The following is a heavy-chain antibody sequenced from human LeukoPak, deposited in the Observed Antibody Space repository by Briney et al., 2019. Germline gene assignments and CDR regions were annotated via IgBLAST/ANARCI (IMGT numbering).Heavy chain of an antibody. J-gene: IGHJ4*02. Sequence: ASVKVSCKASGYTFTGYYMHWVRQAPGQGLEWMGWINPNSGGTNYAQKFQGRVTMTRDTSISTAYMEPSRLRSDDTAVYYCARVDYDYVWGRNRYFDYWGQGTLVTVSS. D-gene: IGHD3-16*01. CDR1: GYTFTGYY. V-gene: IGHV1-2*02. CDR2: INPNSGGT. CDR3: ARVDYDYVWGRNRYFDY.